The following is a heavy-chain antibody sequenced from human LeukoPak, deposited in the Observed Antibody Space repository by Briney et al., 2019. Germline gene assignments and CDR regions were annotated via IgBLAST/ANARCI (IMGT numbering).Heavy chain of an antibody. D-gene: IGHD3-10*01. J-gene: IGHJ3*02. CDR2: ISGSGGST. V-gene: IGHV3-23*01. CDR3: AKDRSLLSFGESSNDAFDI. CDR1: GFTFSSYA. Sequence: PGGSLRLSCAASGFTFSSYAMSWVRQAPGKGLEWVSAISGSGGSTYYADSVKGRFTISRDNSKNTLYLQMNSLRAEDTAVYYCAKDRSLLSFGESSNDAFDIWGQGTMVTVSS.